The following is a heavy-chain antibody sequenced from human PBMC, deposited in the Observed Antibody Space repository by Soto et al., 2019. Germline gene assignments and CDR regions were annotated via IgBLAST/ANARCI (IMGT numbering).Heavy chain of an antibody. D-gene: IGHD6-19*01. CDR2: ISGSGGST. J-gene: IGHJ4*02. Sequence: PGGSLRLSCAASGFTFSSYAMSWVRQAPGKGLERVSAISGSGGSTYYADSVKGRFTISRDNSKNTLYLQMSSLRAEDTAVYYCRTSLAVAGPEGFDYWGQGTLVTVSS. CDR1: GFTFSSYA. CDR3: RTSLAVAGPEGFDY. V-gene: IGHV3-23*01.